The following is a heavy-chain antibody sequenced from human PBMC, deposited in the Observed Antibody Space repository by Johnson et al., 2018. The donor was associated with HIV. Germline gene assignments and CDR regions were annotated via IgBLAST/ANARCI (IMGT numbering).Heavy chain of an antibody. D-gene: IGHD6-13*01. CDR3: ATALGYDAFDI. Sequence: QVQLVESGGGVVQPGGSLRLSCAASGFTFSSYGMHWVRQAPGKGLEWVAFIRYDGSNKYYADSVKGRFTISRDNSKNTLYRQMNSLRAEDTAVYYCATALGYDAFDIWGQGTMVTVSS. J-gene: IGHJ3*02. CDR1: GFTFSSYG. CDR2: IRYDGSNK. V-gene: IGHV3-30*02.